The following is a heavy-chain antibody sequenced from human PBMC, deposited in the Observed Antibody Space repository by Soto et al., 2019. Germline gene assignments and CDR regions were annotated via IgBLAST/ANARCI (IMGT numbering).Heavy chain of an antibody. J-gene: IGHJ4*02. D-gene: IGHD6-6*01. CDR2: INPNSGGT. CDR3: ARDPQYSSSSDY. V-gene: IGHV1-2*02. CDR1: GYTFTDYY. Sequence: ASVKVSCKASGYTFTDYYMHWVRQAPGQGLEWMGWINPNSGGTNYAQKFQGRVTMTRDTSTNTAYMELSSLRSDDTAVYYCARDPQYSSSSDYWGQGALVTVSS.